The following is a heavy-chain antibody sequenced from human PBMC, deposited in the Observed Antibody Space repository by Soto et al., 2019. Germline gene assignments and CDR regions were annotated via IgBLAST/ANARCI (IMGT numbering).Heavy chain of an antibody. D-gene: IGHD4-4*01. CDR1: RGTFSTYT. Sequence: SVKVSCKASRGTFSTYTITWVRQAPGQGLEWMGRIIPIIGIINYAQKFQGRVTISADKFTGTAYMELTGLRSDDTAVYYCAGDPDSHYNDSHASSYPWGQGTLVTVSS. CDR2: IIPIIGII. V-gene: IGHV1-69*04. CDR3: AGDPDSHYNDSHASSYP. J-gene: IGHJ5*02.